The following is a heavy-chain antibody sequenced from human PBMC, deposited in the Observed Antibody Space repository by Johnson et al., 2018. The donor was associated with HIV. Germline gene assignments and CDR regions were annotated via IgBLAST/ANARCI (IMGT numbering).Heavy chain of an antibody. CDR2: IYRGGST. CDR1: GFTVSSNY. CDR3: AREWGEGAFDF. D-gene: IGHD3-16*01. V-gene: IGHV3-66*01. Sequence: EVQLVESGGGVVQPGGSLRLSCAASGFTVSSNYMNCVRQAPGKGLEWVSVIYRGGSTYYINSVKGRFTISRDNSKNTLYLQMNSVRAEDTAVYYCAREWGEGAFDFWGQGTMVTVSS. J-gene: IGHJ3*01.